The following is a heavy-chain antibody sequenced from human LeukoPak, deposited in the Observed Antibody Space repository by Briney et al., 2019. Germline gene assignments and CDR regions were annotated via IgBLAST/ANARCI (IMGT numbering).Heavy chain of an antibody. CDR3: ARDGALYWFDP. V-gene: IGHV4-61*02. CDR1: GGSISSSSYY. J-gene: IGHJ5*02. D-gene: IGHD2/OR15-2a*01. Sequence: SETLSLTCTVSGGSISSSSYYWSWIRQPAGKGLEWIGRIYTSGSTNYNPSLKSRVTMSVDTSKNQSSLKVSSVTAADTAVYYCARDGALYWFDPWGQGTLVTVSS. CDR2: IYTSGST.